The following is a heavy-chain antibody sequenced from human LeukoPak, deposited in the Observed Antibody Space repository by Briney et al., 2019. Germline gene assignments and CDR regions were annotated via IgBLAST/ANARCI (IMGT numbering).Heavy chain of an antibody. D-gene: IGHD3-16*01. J-gene: IGHJ4*02. V-gene: IGHV3-23*01. CDR2: ISGSGGST. CDR3: ANHLYVTDHFDY. Sequence: GGSLRLSCAASGFTFSSYAMSWVRQAPGKGLEWVSAISGSGGSTYYADSVKGRFTISRDNSKNTLYLQMNSLRAEDTAVHYCANHLYVTDHFDYWGQGTLVTVSS. CDR1: GFTFSSYA.